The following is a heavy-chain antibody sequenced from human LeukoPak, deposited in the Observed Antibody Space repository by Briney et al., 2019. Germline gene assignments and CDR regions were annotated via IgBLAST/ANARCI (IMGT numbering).Heavy chain of an antibody. V-gene: IGHV3-23*01. CDR2: ISGSGGST. D-gene: IGHD6-19*01. CDR1: GFTFSSYA. Sequence: GGSLRLSCAASGFTFSSYAMSWVRQAPGKGLEWVSAISGSGGSTYYADSVKGRFTISRDNSKNTLYLQMNSLRDDDTAVYYCVAGNGWLGDYWGQGNLVTVSS. J-gene: IGHJ4*02. CDR3: VAGNGWLGDY.